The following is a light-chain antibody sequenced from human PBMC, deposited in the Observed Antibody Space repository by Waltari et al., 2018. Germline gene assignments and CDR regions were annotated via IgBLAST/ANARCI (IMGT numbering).Light chain of an antibody. CDR2: AYS. J-gene: IGLJ3*02. Sequence: QSVLSQPPSVSGAPGQTVTISCAGSSSNIGAGYDVHWYQQLPGAAPKLLIYAYSSRPSGVPDRFYGSKSGTSASLAINGLQPEDEADYSCQSYDSALSAVFGGGTKVTVL. V-gene: IGLV1-40*01. CDR3: QSYDSALSAV. CDR1: SSNIGAGYD.